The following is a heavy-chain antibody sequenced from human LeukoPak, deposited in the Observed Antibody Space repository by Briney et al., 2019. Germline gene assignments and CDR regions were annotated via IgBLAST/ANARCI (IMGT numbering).Heavy chain of an antibody. J-gene: IGHJ4*02. D-gene: IGHD3-10*01. CDR2: INPNSGGT. CDR1: GYTFTGYY. V-gene: IGHV1-2*02. Sequence: ASVKVSCKASGYTFTGYYMHWVRQAPGQGLEWMRWINPNSGGTNYAQKFRGRVTMTRDTSISTAYMELSRLRSDDTAVYYCASSEFGESDFDYWGQGTLVTVSS. CDR3: ASSEFGESDFDY.